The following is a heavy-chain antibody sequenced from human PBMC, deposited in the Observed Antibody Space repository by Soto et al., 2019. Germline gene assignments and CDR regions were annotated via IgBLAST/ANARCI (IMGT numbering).Heavy chain of an antibody. CDR2: INTYNGNT. Sequence: ASVKVSCKASGYSFTTYALHWVRQAPGQGLEWMGWINTYNGNTKYAQKFQDRVTMTTDTSTSTAYMELRSLRSDDTAVYYCARDLAAAGTEWFDPWGQGTLVTVSS. D-gene: IGHD6-13*01. CDR3: ARDLAAAGTEWFDP. J-gene: IGHJ5*02. CDR1: GYSFTTYA. V-gene: IGHV1-3*04.